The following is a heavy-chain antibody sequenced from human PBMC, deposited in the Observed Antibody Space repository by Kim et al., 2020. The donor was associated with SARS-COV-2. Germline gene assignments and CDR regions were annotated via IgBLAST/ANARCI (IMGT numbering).Heavy chain of an antibody. V-gene: IGHV4-31*03. CDR1: GGSIDTGAYY. D-gene: IGHD4-17*01. CDR3: ARGGGGDKPIDS. CDR2: IYYTGTT. Sequence: SETLSLTCTVSGGSIDTGAYYWSCIRQLPGQGLEWIGYIYYTGTTYYNPSLRSRATLSVDTSKNQFSLQLTSVTAADTAVYYCARGGGGDKPIDSWGQGTLVTVSS. J-gene: IGHJ4*02.